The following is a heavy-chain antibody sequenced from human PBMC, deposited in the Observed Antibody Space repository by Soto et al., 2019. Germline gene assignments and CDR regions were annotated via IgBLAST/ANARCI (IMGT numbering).Heavy chain of an antibody. Sequence: SVKVSCKASGGTFSSYAISWVRQAPGQGLEWMGGIIPIFGTANYAQKFQGRVTITADESTSTAYMELSSLRSEDTAVYYCARGRPTYYDFWSGPYDAFDIWGQGTMVTVSS. CDR1: GGTFSSYA. CDR3: ARGRPTYYDFWSGPYDAFDI. J-gene: IGHJ3*02. D-gene: IGHD3-3*01. CDR2: IIPIFGTA. V-gene: IGHV1-69*13.